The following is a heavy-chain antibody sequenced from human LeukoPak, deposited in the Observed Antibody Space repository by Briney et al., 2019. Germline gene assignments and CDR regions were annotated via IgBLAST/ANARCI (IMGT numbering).Heavy chain of an antibody. CDR2: IHYSGGT. CDR1: GGSISGYY. D-gene: IGHD3-9*01. CDR3: ARQGYDILTGYIDAFDI. V-gene: IGHV4-59*08. J-gene: IGHJ3*02. Sequence: SETLSLTCTVSGGSISGYYWSWIRQPPGKGLEWIGNIHYSGGTKYNPSLKSRVTISVDTSKNQFSLKLSSVTAADTAVYYCARQGYDILTGYIDAFDIWGQGTMVTVSS.